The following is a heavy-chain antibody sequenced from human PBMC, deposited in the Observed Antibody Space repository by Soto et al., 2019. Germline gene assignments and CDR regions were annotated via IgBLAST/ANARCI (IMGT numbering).Heavy chain of an antibody. CDR3: ARADWRWFDP. V-gene: IGHV4-34*01. D-gene: IGHD3-3*01. CDR2: INHSGST. J-gene: IGHJ5*02. Sequence: SETLSLTCAVYGGSFSGYYWNWIRQPPGKGLEWIGEINHSGSTNYNPSLKSRVTISVDTSKNQFSLKLSSVTAADTAVYYCARADWRWFDPWGQGTLVTVSS. CDR1: GGSFSGYY.